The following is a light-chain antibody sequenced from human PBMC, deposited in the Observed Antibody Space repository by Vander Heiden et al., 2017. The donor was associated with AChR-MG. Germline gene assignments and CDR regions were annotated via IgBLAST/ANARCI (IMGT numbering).Light chain of an antibody. CDR2: LGS. CDR1: QSLLHSNGYNY. Sequence: DIVMTQSPLPLPVTPGEPASISCRSSQSLLHSNGYNYLDWYLQKPGQSPQLLIYLGSTRASGVPDRFSGSGSGTDFTLKISRVEAEDVGVYYCMQDLQTQTFGPGTKVEIK. J-gene: IGKJ1*01. V-gene: IGKV2-28*01. CDR3: MQDLQTQT.